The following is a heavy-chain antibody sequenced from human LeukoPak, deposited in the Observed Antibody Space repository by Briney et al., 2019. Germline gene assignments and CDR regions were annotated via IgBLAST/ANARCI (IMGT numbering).Heavy chain of an antibody. Sequence: SETPSLTCAVYGGSFSGYYWSWLRQPPGKGLEWIEEINHSGSTNYNPSLKSRVTISVDTSKNQFSLKLSSVTAADTAVYYCARGPISYCGGDCYFSYYFDYWGQGTLVTVSS. CDR2: INHSGST. V-gene: IGHV4-34*01. D-gene: IGHD2-21*01. J-gene: IGHJ4*02. CDR3: ARGPISYCGGDCYFSYYFDY. CDR1: GGSFSGYY.